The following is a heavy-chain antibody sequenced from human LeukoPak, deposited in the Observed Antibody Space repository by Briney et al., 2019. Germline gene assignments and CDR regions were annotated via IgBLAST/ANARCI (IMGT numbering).Heavy chain of an antibody. Sequence: RASVKVSCKASGYTFTSYAISWVRQAPGQGLEWMGGIIPIFGAANYAQKFQGRVTITADKSTSTSYMELSSLRSEDTAVYYCARSSVVTAMVHLEYWGQGTLVTVSS. CDR3: ARSSVVTAMVHLEY. J-gene: IGHJ4*02. D-gene: IGHD2-21*02. CDR1: GYTFTSYA. CDR2: IIPIFGAA. V-gene: IGHV1-69*06.